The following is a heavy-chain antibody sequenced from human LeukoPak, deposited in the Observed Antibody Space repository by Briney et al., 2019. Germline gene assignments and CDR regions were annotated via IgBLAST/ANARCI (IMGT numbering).Heavy chain of an antibody. CDR3: ARYPVLRFLEYFDY. CDR2: ITNDGSST. Sequence: GGSLRLSCAASGLTFSSHWMHWVRQAPGKGLVWVSRITNDGSSTTYADSVKGRFTISRDNAQNSLYLQMNSLRAEDTAVYYCARYPVLRFLEYFDYWGQGTLVTVSS. V-gene: IGHV3-74*01. CDR1: GLTFSSHW. D-gene: IGHD3-3*01. J-gene: IGHJ4*02.